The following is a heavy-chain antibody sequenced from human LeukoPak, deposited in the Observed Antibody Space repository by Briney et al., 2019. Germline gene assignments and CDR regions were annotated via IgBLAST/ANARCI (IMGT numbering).Heavy chain of an antibody. D-gene: IGHD3-22*01. CDR2: IYSGGST. Sequence: PGGSLRLSCAASGFTVSSNYMSWVRQAPGKGLEWVSVIYSGGSTYYADSVKGRFTISRDNSKNTLYLQMNSLRAEDTVVYYCARVSSSGSYFDYWGQGTLVTVSS. CDR1: GFTVSSNY. J-gene: IGHJ4*02. CDR3: ARVSSSGSYFDY. V-gene: IGHV3-66*01.